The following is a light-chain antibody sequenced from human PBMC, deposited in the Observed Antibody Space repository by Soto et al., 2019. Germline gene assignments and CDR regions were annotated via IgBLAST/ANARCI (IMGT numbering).Light chain of an antibody. CDR2: LGS. J-gene: IGKJ1*01. Sequence: IVMTPSPLSLPVTPGEPASISCRSSQSLLHSNGYNYLDWYLQKPGQSPQLLIYLGSNRASGVPDRFSGSGSGTDFTLKISRVEAEDVGVYYCMQALQTRTFGQGTKV. V-gene: IGKV2-28*01. CDR3: MQALQTRT. CDR1: QSLLHSNGYNY.